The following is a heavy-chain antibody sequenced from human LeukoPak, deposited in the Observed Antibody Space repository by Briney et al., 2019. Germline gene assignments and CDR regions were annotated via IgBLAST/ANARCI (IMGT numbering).Heavy chain of an antibody. CDR1: GFTFSSYG. CDR2: ISYDGSNK. CDR3: AKDLTGWLGFDY. J-gene: IGHJ4*02. Sequence: PGGSLRLSCAASGFTFSSYGMHWVRQAPGKGLEWVAVISYDGSNKYYADSVKGRFTISRGNSKNTLYLQMNSLITEDAAVYYCAKDLTGWLGFDYWGQGTLVTVSS. V-gene: IGHV3-30*18. D-gene: IGHD7-27*01.